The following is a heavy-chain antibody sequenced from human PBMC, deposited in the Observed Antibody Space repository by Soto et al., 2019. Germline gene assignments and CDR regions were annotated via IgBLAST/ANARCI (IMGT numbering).Heavy chain of an antibody. V-gene: IGHV1-18*01. CDR3: ARVLPPFDP. CDR1: GGTFSSYA. J-gene: IGHJ5*02. CDR2: INANNGNT. Sequence: ASVKVSCKASGGTFSSYAISWVRQAPGQGLEWMGWINANNGNTNYAQKLQGRVTMTTDTSTSTAYMELKSLRSDDTAVYYCARVLPPFDPWGQGTLVTVS.